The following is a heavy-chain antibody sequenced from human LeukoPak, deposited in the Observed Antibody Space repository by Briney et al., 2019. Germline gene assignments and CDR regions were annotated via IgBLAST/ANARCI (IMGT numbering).Heavy chain of an antibody. CDR2: INPNSGDT. CDR1: GYIFTDYY. D-gene: IGHD3-10*01. Sequence: ASVKVSCKTSGYIFTDYYMHWVRQAPGQGLEWMGWINPNSGDTSYAQKFRGRVTMTRDTSISTAYMELSRLRSDDTAVYYCARGNYYGSGSYYFRYYYYMDVWGKGTTVTISS. CDR3: ARGNYYGSGSYYFRYYYYMDV. J-gene: IGHJ6*03. V-gene: IGHV1-2*02.